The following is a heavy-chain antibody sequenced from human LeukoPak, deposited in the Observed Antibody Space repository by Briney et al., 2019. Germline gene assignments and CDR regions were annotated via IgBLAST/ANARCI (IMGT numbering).Heavy chain of an antibody. J-gene: IGHJ1*01. CDR2: ISSSGSTI. CDR1: GFTFSDYY. V-gene: IGHV3-11*04. D-gene: IGHD2-2*01. CDR3: AREYCSSTSCYGYFQH. Sequence: GGSLRLSCAASGFTFSDYYMSWIRQAPGKGLEWVSYISSSGSTIYYADSVKGRFTISRDNAKNSLYLQMNSLRAEDTAVYYCAREYCSSTSCYGYFQHWGQGTLVTVSS.